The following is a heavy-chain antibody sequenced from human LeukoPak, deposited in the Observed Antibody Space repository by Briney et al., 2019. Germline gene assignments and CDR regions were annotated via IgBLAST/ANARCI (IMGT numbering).Heavy chain of an antibody. J-gene: IGHJ4*02. CDR1: GGSISSTSYF. CDR2: IYYSGST. D-gene: IGHD5-18*01. V-gene: IGHV4-39*01. CDR3: ARHWSGYGTPSFDC. Sequence: SETLSLTCTVSGGSISSTSYFWGWIRQPPGKGLEWIGSIYYSGSTYYNPSLKSRVTISVDTSKNQFSLRLSSLTAADTAVYFCARHWSGYGTPSFDCWGQGTPVTVSS.